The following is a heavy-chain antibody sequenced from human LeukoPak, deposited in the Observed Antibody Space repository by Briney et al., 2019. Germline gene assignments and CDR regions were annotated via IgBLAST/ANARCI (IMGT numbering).Heavy chain of an antibody. J-gene: IGHJ3*02. CDR1: GYTFTSYD. CDR3: ARDRGGGSLLLGVFDI. D-gene: IGHD1-26*01. V-gene: IGHV1-8*01. CDR2: MNPNSGNT. Sequence: ASVKVSCKASGYTFTSYDINWVRQATGQGLEWMGWMNPNSGNTGYAQKFQGRVTMTRNTSISTAYMELSSLTSDDTAVYYCARDRGGGSLLLGVFDIWGQGTMVTVSS.